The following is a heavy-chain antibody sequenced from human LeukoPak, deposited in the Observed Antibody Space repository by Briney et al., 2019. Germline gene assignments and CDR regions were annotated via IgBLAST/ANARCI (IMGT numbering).Heavy chain of an antibody. CDR3: ARGPLYYYYYMDV. CDR2: INWNGGST. Sequence: GESLGLSCAASGFTFDDYGMSWVRQAPGKGLEWVSGINWNGGSTGYADSVKGRFTISRDNAKNSLYLQMNSLRAEDTALYYCARGPLYYYYYMDVWGKGTTVTVSS. J-gene: IGHJ6*03. CDR1: GFTFDDYG. V-gene: IGHV3-20*04.